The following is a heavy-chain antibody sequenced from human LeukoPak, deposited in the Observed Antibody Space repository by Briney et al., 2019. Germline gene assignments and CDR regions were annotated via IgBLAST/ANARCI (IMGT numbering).Heavy chain of an antibody. CDR1: GGSISSSSYY. J-gene: IGHJ6*02. Sequence: PSETLSLTCTVSGGSISSSSYYWGWIRQPPGKGLEWIGSIYYSGSTYYNPSLKSRVTISVDTSKNQFSLKLSSVTAADTAVYYCASGIAAAGNNYYYYYGMDVWGQGTTVTVSS. CDR3: ASGIAAAGNNYYYYYGMDV. V-gene: IGHV4-39*01. D-gene: IGHD6-13*01. CDR2: IYYSGST.